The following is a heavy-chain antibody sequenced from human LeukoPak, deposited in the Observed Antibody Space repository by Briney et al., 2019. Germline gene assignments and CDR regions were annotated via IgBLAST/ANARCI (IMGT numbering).Heavy chain of an antibody. CDR3: ARDNSGSDPEHWAA. J-gene: IGHJ5*02. V-gene: IGHV3-7*05. CDR1: GFTFSSYW. D-gene: IGHD5-12*01. Sequence: QPGGSLRLSYAASGFTFSSYWMSWVRQAPGKGLGWVANIKGDGSEKHYVDSVKGRFTISRDNAKNSLYLQMNSLRVEDTAIYYCARDNSGSDPEHWAAWGQGTLVTVSS. CDR2: IKGDGSEK.